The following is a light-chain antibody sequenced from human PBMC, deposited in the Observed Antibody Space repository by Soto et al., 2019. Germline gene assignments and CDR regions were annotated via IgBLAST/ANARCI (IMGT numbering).Light chain of an antibody. J-gene: IGKJ1*01. V-gene: IGKV4-1*01. CDR3: QQYYSTPPT. CDR1: QSVLYSSNNKNF. Sequence: DIVMTQPPDSLPVSLGERATISCKSSQSVLYSSNNKNFLAWYQQKPGQPPKLLIYWSSTRGSGVPDRFSGSGSGTDFTLTISSLQAEDVAVYYCQQYYSTPPTFGQGTKVEIK. CDR2: WSS.